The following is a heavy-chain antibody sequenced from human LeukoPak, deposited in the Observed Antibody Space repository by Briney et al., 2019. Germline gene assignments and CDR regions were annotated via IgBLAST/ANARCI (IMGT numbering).Heavy chain of an antibody. D-gene: IGHD6-6*01. CDR2: INSDGSST. V-gene: IGHV3-74*01. CDR1: GFTFSTYW. Sequence: GGSLRLSCAASGFTFSTYWMHWVRQTPGKGLVWVSRINSDGSSTSYADSVRGRFTISRDYAKNTLYLQMNSLRAEDTAVYYCARGGVYSTSAVDYWGQGTLVTVSS. CDR3: ARGGVYSTSAVDY. J-gene: IGHJ4*02.